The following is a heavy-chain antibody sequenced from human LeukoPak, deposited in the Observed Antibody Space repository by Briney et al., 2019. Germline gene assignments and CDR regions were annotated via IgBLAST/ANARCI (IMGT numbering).Heavy chain of an antibody. V-gene: IGHV3-9*01. CDR1: GFTFDDYA. CDR2: ISWNSGSI. D-gene: IGHD2-8*01. Sequence: GGSLRLSCAASGFTFDDYAMHWVRQAPGKGLEWVSGISWNSGSIGYADSVKGRFTISRDNAKNSLYLQMNSLRAEDTAVYYCARQRGYCSSGVCRGWFDPWGQGTLVTVSS. J-gene: IGHJ5*02. CDR3: ARQRGYCSSGVCRGWFDP.